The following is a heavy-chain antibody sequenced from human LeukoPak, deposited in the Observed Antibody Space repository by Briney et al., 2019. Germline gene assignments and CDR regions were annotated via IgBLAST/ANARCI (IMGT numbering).Heavy chain of an antibody. CDR3: TSWGDTTAEYFQR. Sequence: GGSLRLSCVVSGFTFNRCWMNWVRQAPGKGLEWVAHINPDGRDTYYVDSVKDRFTISRDNAQNSMYLQMNSLRVEDTAVYFCTSWGDTTAEYFQRWGQGTLVTVSS. CDR2: INPDGRDT. D-gene: IGHD2-21*02. V-gene: IGHV3-7*01. J-gene: IGHJ1*01. CDR1: GFTFNRCW.